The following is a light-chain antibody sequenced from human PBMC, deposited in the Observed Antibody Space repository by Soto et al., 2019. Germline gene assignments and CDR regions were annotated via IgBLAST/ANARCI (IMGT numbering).Light chain of an antibody. CDR2: YAS. V-gene: IGKV3-11*01. CDR1: QSISTY. Sequence: EIVLTQSPATLSVSPGERATLSCRASQSISTYLAWYQQRPGQAPRLLIDYASNRATGIPARFSGSGSGTDFTLTISSLEPEDFAVYYCHHGRSFGQGTRVAIK. CDR3: HHGRS. J-gene: IGKJ5*01.